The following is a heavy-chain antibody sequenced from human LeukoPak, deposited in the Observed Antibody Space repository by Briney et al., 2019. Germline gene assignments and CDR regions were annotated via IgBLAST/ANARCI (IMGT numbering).Heavy chain of an antibody. V-gene: IGHV4-38-2*02. J-gene: IGHJ4*02. CDR2: IYHSGST. CDR3: ASFYGSGFSFDY. D-gene: IGHD3-10*01. Sequence: PSETLSLTCTLSGYPNSSGYYWGWIRQPPGKGLEWIGSIYHSGSTYYNPSLKSRVTISVDTSKNQFSLKLSSVTAADTAVYYCASFYGSGFSFDYWGQRTRVSVSS. CDR1: GYPNSSGYY.